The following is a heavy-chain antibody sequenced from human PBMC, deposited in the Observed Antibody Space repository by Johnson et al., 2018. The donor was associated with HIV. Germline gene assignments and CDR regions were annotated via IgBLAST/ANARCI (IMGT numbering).Heavy chain of an antibody. CDR2: IYSGGST. CDR3: ARRADAFDI. J-gene: IGHJ3*02. CDR1: GFTFSNYG. Sequence: EVQLVESGGGLVKPGGSLRLSCAASGFTFSNYGMHWVRQAPGKGLEWVSVIYSGGSTYYVDSVKGRFTISRDNSKNTLCLQTNSLRVEDTAVYYCARRADAFDIWGQGTMVTVSS. V-gene: IGHV3-53*01.